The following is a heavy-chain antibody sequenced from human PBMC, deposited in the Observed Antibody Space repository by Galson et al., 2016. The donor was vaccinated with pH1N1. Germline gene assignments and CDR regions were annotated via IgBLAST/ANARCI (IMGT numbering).Heavy chain of an antibody. CDR1: GVSISNTNYY. Sequence: TLSLTCSVSGVSISNTNYYWGWIRQPPGKGLEWIANIYYTGNTYYDAYLQSRVTISVDTSKNQLSMKVKSVIAADTAVYYCSRLWYGEYIDYWGQGTRVSVSS. CDR3: SRLWYGEYIDY. V-gene: IGHV4-39*01. CDR2: IYYTGNT. J-gene: IGHJ4*02. D-gene: IGHD3-10*01.